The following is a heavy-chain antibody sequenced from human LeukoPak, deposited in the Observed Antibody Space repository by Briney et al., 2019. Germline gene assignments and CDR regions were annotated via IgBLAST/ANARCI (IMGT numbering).Heavy chain of an antibody. CDR1: GFTFSSYA. J-gene: IGHJ3*02. CDR2: ISYDGSNK. Sequence: PGRSLRLSCAASGFTFSSYAMHWVRQAPGKGLEWVAVISYDGSNKYYADSVRGRFTISRDNSKNTLYLQMNSLRAEDTAVYYCARAVHYYDSSGGHYAFDIWGQGTMVTVSS. D-gene: IGHD3-22*01. V-gene: IGHV3-30*04. CDR3: ARAVHYYDSSGGHYAFDI.